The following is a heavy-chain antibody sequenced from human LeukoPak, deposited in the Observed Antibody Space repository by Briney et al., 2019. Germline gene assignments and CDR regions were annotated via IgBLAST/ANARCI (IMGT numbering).Heavy chain of an antibody. J-gene: IGHJ4*02. CDR1: GYTFTSYG. Sequence: ASVKVSCKPSGYTFTSYGISWVRQAPGQGLEWMGWISAYNGNTNYAQKLQGRVTMTTDTPTDTAYMELSSLRSEDTAVYYCATDGLVGDGRFDYWGQGTLVTVSS. V-gene: IGHV1-18*01. CDR2: ISAYNGNT. D-gene: IGHD1-26*01. CDR3: ATDGLVGDGRFDY.